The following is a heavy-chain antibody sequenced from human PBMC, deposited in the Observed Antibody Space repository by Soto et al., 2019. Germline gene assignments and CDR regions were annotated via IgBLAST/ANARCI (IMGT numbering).Heavy chain of an antibody. Sequence: PSETLSLTCSVSGGSINSASYSWGWIRQPPGKGLEWIGTMYSSGNPYYTPSLKSRVTISVDTSKNQLSLTLSSVTAADTAVYYCVRLRGYCITSCCHGSYAIDLWGQGAAVTVSS. V-gene: IGHV4-39*01. CDR1: GGSINSASYS. CDR3: VRLRGYCITSCCHGSYAIDL. D-gene: IGHD2-15*01. CDR2: MYSSGNP. J-gene: IGHJ6*02.